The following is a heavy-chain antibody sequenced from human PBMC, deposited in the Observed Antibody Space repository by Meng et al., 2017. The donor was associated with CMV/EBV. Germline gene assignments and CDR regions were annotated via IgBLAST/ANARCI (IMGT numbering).Heavy chain of an antibody. J-gene: IGHJ6*02. D-gene: IGHD5-12*01. CDR3: AREGGGDSGWYGRASYYYYYYDMDV. CDR2: MNPNSGNT. V-gene: IGHV1-8*01. Sequence: ASVKVSCKASGYTFTSYYINWVRQATGQGLEWMGWMNPNSGNTGYAQKFQGRVTMTRNTSISTAYMELSSLRSEDTAVYYCAREGGGDSGWYGRASYYYYYYDMDVWGQGTTVTVSS. CDR1: GYTFTSYY.